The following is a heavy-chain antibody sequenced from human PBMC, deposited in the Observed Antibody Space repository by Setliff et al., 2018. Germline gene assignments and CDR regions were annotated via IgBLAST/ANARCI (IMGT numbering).Heavy chain of an antibody. J-gene: IGHJ6*03. Sequence: SETLSLTYNVSGGSISSRTYYWSWIRQPAGKGLEWIGHIYTSWSTNYNPSLKSRVTMSVDTTKNQFSLKLTSVTAADTAVYYCARVSGFLYVDVWGKGTTVTVSS. D-gene: IGHD3-3*01. CDR2: IYTSWST. V-gene: IGHV4-61*09. CDR3: ARVSGFLYVDV. CDR1: GGSISSRTYY.